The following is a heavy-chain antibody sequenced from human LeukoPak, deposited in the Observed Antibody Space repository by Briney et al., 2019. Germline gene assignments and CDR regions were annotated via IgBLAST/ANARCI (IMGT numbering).Heavy chain of an antibody. CDR2: IKHDGSEK. V-gene: IGHV3-7*04. Sequence: GGSLRLSCAASGFIFTGYFMSWVRQAPGKGLEWVASIKHDGSEKYYVDSVRGRFTISRDNTKNLLHLQMSSLRAEDTAVYYCATDRGWRTSGYYLYYFEYWGQGTLVTFSS. CDR1: GFIFTGYF. J-gene: IGHJ4*02. D-gene: IGHD3-3*01. CDR3: ATDRGWRTSGYYLYYFEY.